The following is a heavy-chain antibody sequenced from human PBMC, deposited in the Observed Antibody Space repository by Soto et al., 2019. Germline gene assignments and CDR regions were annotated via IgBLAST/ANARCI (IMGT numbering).Heavy chain of an antibody. J-gene: IGHJ6*02. CDR1: GFTFSSYA. CDR2: ISGSGGST. D-gene: IGHD2-15*01. CDR3: AKERDSSPSYYYGMDV. Sequence: GGSLRLSCAASGFTFSSYAMSWVRQAPGKGLEWVSAISGSGGSTYYADSVKGRFTISRDNSKNTLYLQMNSLRAEDTAVYYCAKERDSSPSYYYGMDVWGQGTTVTVSS. V-gene: IGHV3-23*01.